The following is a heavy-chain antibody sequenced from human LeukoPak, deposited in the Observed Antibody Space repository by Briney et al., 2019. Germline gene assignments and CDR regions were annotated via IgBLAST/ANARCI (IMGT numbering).Heavy chain of an antibody. Sequence: GGSLRLPCAASGFTFRTFEMNWVRQAPGKGLEWVSYISSSGSNIHYADSVKGRFTISRDNAKNSLYLQMNSLRVEDTAVYYCARADMATITIDYWGQGTLVTVSS. D-gene: IGHD5-24*01. V-gene: IGHV3-48*03. J-gene: IGHJ4*02. CDR2: ISSSGSNI. CDR3: ARADMATITIDY. CDR1: GFTFRTFE.